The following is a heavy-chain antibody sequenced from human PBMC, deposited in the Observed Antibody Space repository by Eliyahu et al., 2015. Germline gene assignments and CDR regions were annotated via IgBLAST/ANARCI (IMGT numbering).Heavy chain of an antibody. Sequence: QVQLVQXGXEVKKPXASVKVSCKASGYTFTGYXMHWVRQAPGQGLEWMGRINXNSGGTNYAQKFQGRVTMTRXTSISTAYMELSRLRSDDTAVYYCARVMVAVGGFDYWGQGTLVTVSS. CDR2: INXNSGGT. D-gene: IGHD3-16*01. V-gene: IGHV1-2*06. CDR1: GYTFTGYX. J-gene: IGHJ4*02. CDR3: ARVMVAVGGFDY.